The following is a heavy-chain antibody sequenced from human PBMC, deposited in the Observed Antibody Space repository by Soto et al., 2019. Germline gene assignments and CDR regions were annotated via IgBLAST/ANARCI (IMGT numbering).Heavy chain of an antibody. V-gene: IGHV4-31*03. CDR2: IYYSGST. D-gene: IGHD7-27*01. Sequence: QVQLQESGPGLVKPSQTLSLTCTVSGGSISSGGYYWSWIRQHPGEGLEWIGNIYYSGSTYSNPSRKSRITMSVDTSTNQFSLKLTSVTAADTAVYYCARLYWGGRGFDYWGQGTLVTVSS. CDR1: GGSISSGGYY. CDR3: ARLYWGGRGFDY. J-gene: IGHJ4*02.